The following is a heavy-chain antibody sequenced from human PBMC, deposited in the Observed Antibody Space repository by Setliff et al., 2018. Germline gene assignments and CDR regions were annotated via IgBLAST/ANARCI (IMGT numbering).Heavy chain of an antibody. J-gene: IGHJ6*01. CDR1: GYTFSSYG. Sequence: ASVKVSCKTSGYTFSSYGISWVRQAPGQGLQWMGWISADNGHTKNVQEFQGRVTMTTDTTTSTAYMELRSLRSDDPAVYYCARERAYDGINYYGMDVWGQGTTVTVSS. CDR3: ARERAYDGINYYGMDV. CDR2: ISADNGHT. V-gene: IGHV1-18*01. D-gene: IGHD3-22*01.